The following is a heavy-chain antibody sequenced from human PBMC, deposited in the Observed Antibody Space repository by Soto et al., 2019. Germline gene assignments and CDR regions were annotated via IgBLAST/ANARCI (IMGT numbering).Heavy chain of an antibody. CDR3: AIYDSSGSRGFQH. CDR1: GGSISSGGYY. V-gene: IGHV4-31*03. J-gene: IGHJ1*01. D-gene: IGHD3-22*01. CDR2: IYYSGST. Sequence: QVQLQESGPGLVKPSQSLSLTCTVSGGSISSGGYYWSWIRQHPGKGLEWIGYIYYSGSTYYNPSLKSRVIISVDTSKNQFSLKLSSVTVADTAVYYCAIYDSSGSRGFQHWGQGTLVTVSP.